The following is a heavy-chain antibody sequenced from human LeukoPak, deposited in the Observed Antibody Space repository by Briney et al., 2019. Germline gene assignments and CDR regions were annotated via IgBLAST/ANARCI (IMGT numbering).Heavy chain of an antibody. Sequence: PSETLSLTCTVSGGSISSSSYYWGWIRQPPGKGLEWVASIYYSGTTYCNPSLESRVTISVDTPNNQFSLKLTSVTAADAAVYYCARHGGVVRGEGSDAFDIWGQGTMVTVSS. D-gene: IGHD3-10*01. J-gene: IGHJ3*02. CDR3: ARHGGVVRGEGSDAFDI. CDR2: IYYSGTT. CDR1: GGSISSSSYY. V-gene: IGHV4-39*01.